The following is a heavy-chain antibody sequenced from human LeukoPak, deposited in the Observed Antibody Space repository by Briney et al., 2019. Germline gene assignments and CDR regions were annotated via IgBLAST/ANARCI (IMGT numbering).Heavy chain of an antibody. Sequence: SETLSLTCAVYGGSFSGYYWSWIRQPPGKGLEWIGEINHSGSTNYNPSLKSRVTISVDTSKNQFSLKLSSVTAADTAVYYCARGGRMGYQLLFRYLDLWGRGTLVTVSS. J-gene: IGHJ2*01. CDR2: INHSGST. D-gene: IGHD2-2*01. CDR1: GGSFSGYY. CDR3: ARGGRMGYQLLFRYLDL. V-gene: IGHV4-34*01.